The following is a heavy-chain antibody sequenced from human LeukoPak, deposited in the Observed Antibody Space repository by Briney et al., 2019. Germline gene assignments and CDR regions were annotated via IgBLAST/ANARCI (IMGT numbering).Heavy chain of an antibody. CDR2: IYYSGST. Sequence: SETLSLTCTVSGGSISSYYWSWIRQPPGKGLEWLGYIYYSGSTNYNPSLKSRVTISVDTSKNQFSLKLNSVTAADTAVYYCARELGPPARGADAFDIWGQGTMVTVSS. D-gene: IGHD7-27*01. CDR3: ARELGPPARGADAFDI. J-gene: IGHJ3*02. CDR1: GGSISSYY. V-gene: IGHV4-59*08.